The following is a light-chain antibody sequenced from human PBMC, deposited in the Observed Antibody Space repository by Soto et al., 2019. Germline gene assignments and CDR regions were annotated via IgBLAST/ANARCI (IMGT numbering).Light chain of an antibody. Sequence: QYALTQPASVSGSPGQSITISCTGTSSDVGGYNYVSWYQQHPGKAPKFMIYDVSNRPSGVSNRFSGSKSGNTASLTISGLQAEDEADYYCCSYTTSNTRQIVFGTGTTVTVL. J-gene: IGLJ1*01. CDR1: SSDVGGYNY. CDR2: DVS. V-gene: IGLV2-14*01. CDR3: CSYTTSNTRQIV.